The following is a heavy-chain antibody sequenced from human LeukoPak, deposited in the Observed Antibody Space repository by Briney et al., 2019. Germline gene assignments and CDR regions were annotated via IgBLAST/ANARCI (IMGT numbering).Heavy chain of an antibody. CDR3: AREDYAIIDY. Sequence: PSETLSLTCTVSGGSISSSSYYSGWIRQPPGKGLEWIGSIYYSGSTYYNPSLKSRVTISVDTSKNQFSLKLSSVTAADTAVYYCAREDYAIIDYWGQGTLVTVSS. D-gene: IGHD4-17*01. CDR2: IYYSGST. V-gene: IGHV4-39*07. CDR1: GGSISSSSYY. J-gene: IGHJ4*02.